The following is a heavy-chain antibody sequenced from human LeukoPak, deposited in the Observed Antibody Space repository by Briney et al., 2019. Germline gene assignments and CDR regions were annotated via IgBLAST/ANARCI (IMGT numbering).Heavy chain of an antibody. CDR1: GFTFRTSA. CDR2: ISGTTTNT. CDR3: ANNWNVDV. J-gene: IGHJ6*02. V-gene: IGHV3-23*01. D-gene: IGHD1-20*01. Sequence: GGSLRLSCAASGFTFRTSAMNWVRQAPGRGLEWVSTISGTTTNTYYADSVKGRFTVSRDNSKNTLFLQMNSLRAEDTAVYYCANNWNVDVWGQGTTVTVSS.